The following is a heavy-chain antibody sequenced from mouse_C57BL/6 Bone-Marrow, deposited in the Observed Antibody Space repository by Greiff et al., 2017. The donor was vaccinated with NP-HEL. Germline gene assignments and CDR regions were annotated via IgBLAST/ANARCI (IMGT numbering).Heavy chain of an antibody. CDR2: IYPGSGNT. J-gene: IGHJ2*01. D-gene: IGHD2-2*01. V-gene: IGHV1-66*01. CDR3: ARIWLRRRVDY. CDR1: GYSFTSYY. Sequence: QVQLKESGPELVKPGASVKISCKASGYSFTSYYIHWVKQRPGQGLEWIGWIYPGSGNTKYNEKFKGKATLTADTSSSTAYMQLSSLTSEDSAVYYCARIWLRRRVDYWGQGTTLTVSS.